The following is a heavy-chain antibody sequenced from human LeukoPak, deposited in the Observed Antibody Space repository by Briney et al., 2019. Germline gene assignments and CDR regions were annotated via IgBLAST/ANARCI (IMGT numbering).Heavy chain of an antibody. CDR3: ARRGSSSSLVYFDY. V-gene: IGHV5-51*01. Sequence: GESLKISCKGSGYSFTNYWIVWVRQMPGKGLEWMAIIYPGDSDTRYSPSFQGQVTISADKSISTAYLQWSSVKASDTATYYCARRGSSSSLVYFDYWGQGTLVTVSS. CDR2: IYPGDSDT. CDR1: GYSFTNYW. J-gene: IGHJ4*02. D-gene: IGHD6-6*01.